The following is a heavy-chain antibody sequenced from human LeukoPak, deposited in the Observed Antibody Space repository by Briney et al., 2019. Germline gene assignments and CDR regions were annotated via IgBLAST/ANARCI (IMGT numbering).Heavy chain of an antibody. J-gene: IGHJ4*02. CDR1: GFTFVSYA. V-gene: IGHV3-23*01. CDR2: ISGSGGST. Sequence: GGSLRLSCAASGFTFVSYAMSWVRQAPGKGLEWVSAISGSGGSTYYADSVKGRFTISRDNSKNTLYLQMNSLRAEDTAVYYCAKDRQWPLGGIDYWGQGTLVTVSS. CDR3: AKDRQWPLGGIDY. D-gene: IGHD6-19*01.